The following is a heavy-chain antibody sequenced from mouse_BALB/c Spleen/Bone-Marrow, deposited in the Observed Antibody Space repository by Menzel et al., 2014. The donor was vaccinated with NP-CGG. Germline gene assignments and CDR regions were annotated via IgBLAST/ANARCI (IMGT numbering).Heavy chain of an antibody. CDR1: GFNIKDTY. V-gene: IGHV14-3*02. CDR2: IDPANGNT. J-gene: IGHJ2*01. D-gene: IGHD1-2*01. CDR3: ARTAPENFDY. Sequence: EVKLAESGAELVRPGASVKLSCTASGFNIKDTYMHWVKQRPEQGLEWIGRIDPANGNTKYDPKFQGKATITADTSSNTAYLQLSSLTSEDTAVYYCARTAPENFDYWGQGTTLTVSS.